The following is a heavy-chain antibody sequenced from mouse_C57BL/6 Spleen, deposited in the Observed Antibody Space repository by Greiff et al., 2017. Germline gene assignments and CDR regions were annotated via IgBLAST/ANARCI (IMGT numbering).Heavy chain of an antibody. J-gene: IGHJ2*01. V-gene: IGHV1-64*01. CDR3: AGLTYGSYYFDY. D-gene: IGHD1-1*01. Sequence: QVQLQQPGAELVKPGASVKLSCKASGYTFTSYWMHWVKQRPGQGLEWIGMIHPNSGSTNYNEKFKSKATLTVDKSSSTAYMQLSSLTSEDSAVYCCAGLTYGSYYFDYWGQGTTLTVSS. CDR2: IHPNSGST. CDR1: GYTFTSYW.